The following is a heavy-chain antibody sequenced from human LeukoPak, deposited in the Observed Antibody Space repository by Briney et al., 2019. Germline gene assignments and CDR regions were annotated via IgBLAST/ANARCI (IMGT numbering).Heavy chain of an antibody. D-gene: IGHD6-6*01. V-gene: IGHV4-59*08. CDR3: ARHSGPYSSSSSFDY. CDR1: GGSISSYH. J-gene: IGHJ4*02. CDR2: IYYIGST. Sequence: SETLSLTCTVAGGSISSYHWSWIRQPPGKGLEWIGDIYYIGSTNYNPSLKSPVTISVDTSKNQFSLRLNSVTAADTAVYYCARHSGPYSSSSSFDYWGQGILVTVSP.